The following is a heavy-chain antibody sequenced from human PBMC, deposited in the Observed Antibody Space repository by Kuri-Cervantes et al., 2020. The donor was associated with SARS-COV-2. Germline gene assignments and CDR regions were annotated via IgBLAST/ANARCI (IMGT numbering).Heavy chain of an antibody. D-gene: IGHD3-10*01. CDR1: GGSISSYY. J-gene: IGHJ6*03. CDR3: AGEVLLWFGELSYMDV. Sequence: SETLSLTCTVSGGSISSYYWSWIRQPAGKGLEWIGRIYTSGSTNYNPSLKSRVTMSVDTSKNQFSLKLSSVTAADTAVYYCAGEVLLWFGELSYMDVWGKGTTVTVSS. V-gene: IGHV4-4*07. CDR2: IYTSGST.